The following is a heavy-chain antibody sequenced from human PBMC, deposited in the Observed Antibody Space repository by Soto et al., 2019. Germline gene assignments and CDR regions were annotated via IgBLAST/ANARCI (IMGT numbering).Heavy chain of an antibody. CDR2: IIPILGIA. D-gene: IGHD6-13*01. V-gene: IGHV1-69*02. J-gene: IGHJ4*02. CDR3: ARGWGWVAAAGTNYFDY. CDR1: GGTFSSYT. Sequence: SVKVSCKASGGTFSSYTISWVRQAPGQGLEWMGRIIPILGIANYAQKFQGRVTITADKSTSTAYMELSSLRSEDTAVYYCARGWGWVAAAGTNYFDYWGQGTLVTVSS.